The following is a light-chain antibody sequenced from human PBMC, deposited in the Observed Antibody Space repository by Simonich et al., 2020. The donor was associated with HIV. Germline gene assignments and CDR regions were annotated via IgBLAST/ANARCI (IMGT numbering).Light chain of an antibody. Sequence: EVVMTQSPATLSVSPGERATLSCRASQSVSTNLTWYPQKPGQAPRLLIYGASTRATGMSARFSGRGSGTEFTLTISSLQSEDFAVYYCQQYNNWPLTWTFGQGTKVEIK. CDR2: GAS. CDR3: QQYNNWPLTWT. V-gene: IGKV3-15*01. CDR1: QSVSTN. J-gene: IGKJ1*01.